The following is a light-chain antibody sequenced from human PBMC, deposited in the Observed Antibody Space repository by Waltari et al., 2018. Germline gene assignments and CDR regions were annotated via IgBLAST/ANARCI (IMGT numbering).Light chain of an antibody. CDR2: DTF. J-gene: IGKJ4*01. CDR3: QQRSIWPLT. Sequence: EIVLTQSPATLSVSPGERATLSCRASESVFGYLDWYQQKPGQAPRLLIFDTFKRATGIPARFSGSGYGTDFTLTINSLETEDFALYYCQQRSIWPLTFGGGTKVDVK. CDR1: ESVFGY. V-gene: IGKV3-11*01.